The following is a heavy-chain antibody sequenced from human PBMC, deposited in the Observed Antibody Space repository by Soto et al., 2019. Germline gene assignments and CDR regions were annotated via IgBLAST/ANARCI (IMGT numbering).Heavy chain of an antibody. D-gene: IGHD6-19*01. CDR2: IIPIFGTA. Sequence: QVQLVQSGAEVKKPGSSVKVSCKASGGTFSSYAISWVRQAPGQGLEWMGGIIPIFGTANYAQKFQGRVTITADESTSTAYMELSSLRSEDTAVYYCARVPHEDVAVHSYYGMDIWGQGTTVTVSS. J-gene: IGHJ6*02. V-gene: IGHV1-69*01. CDR1: GGTFSSYA. CDR3: ARVPHEDVAVHSYYGMDI.